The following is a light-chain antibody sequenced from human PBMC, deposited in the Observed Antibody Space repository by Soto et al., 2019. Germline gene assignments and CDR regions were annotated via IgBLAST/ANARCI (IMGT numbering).Light chain of an antibody. CDR1: QGIRND. CDR2: AAS. J-gene: IGKJ5*01. V-gene: IGKV1-17*01. Sequence: DIQMTQSPSSLSASVGDRFTITCRASQGIRNDLGWYQHKPWKAPKRLIYAASSLQSGVPARFSGSGSGTEFTLTISSLQPDDFATYYCQQYNTYSTFGQGTRREIK. CDR3: QQYNTYST.